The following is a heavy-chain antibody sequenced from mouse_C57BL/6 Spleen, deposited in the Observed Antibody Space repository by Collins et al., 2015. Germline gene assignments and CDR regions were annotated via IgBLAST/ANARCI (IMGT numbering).Heavy chain of an antibody. V-gene: IGHV9-1*02. D-gene: IGHD1-1*01. CDR3: ARSPVTTVVAYYAMDY. CDR2: INTYTGEP. Sequence: QIQLVQSGPELKKPGETVKISCKASGYTFTNYGMNWVKQAPGKGLKWMGWINTYTGEPTYADDFKGRFAFSLETSASTAYLQINNLKNEDMATYFCARSPVTTVVAYYAMDYWGQGTSVTVSS. J-gene: IGHJ4*01. CDR1: GYTFTNYG.